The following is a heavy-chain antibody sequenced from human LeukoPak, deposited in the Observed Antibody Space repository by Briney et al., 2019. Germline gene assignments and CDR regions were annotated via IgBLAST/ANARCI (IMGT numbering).Heavy chain of an antibody. CDR2: VSAGGDYT. Sequence: GGSLRLSCAASGFDLSNSAMSWVRQAPGKGLEWVSSVSAGGDYTYYADSVKGRFIISRDTSKNTLYLQMDSLGAEDTALYYCAKRGHNDLYGANNWFGPWGQGTLVTVSS. D-gene: IGHD3-10*01. CDR1: GFDLSNSA. J-gene: IGHJ5*02. V-gene: IGHV3-23*01. CDR3: AKRGHNDLYGANNWFGP.